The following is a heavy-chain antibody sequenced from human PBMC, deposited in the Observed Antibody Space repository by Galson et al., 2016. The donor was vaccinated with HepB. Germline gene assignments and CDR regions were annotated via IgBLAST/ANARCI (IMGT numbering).Heavy chain of an antibody. Sequence: SLRLSCATSGFNFYVYAMHWVRQAPGKGLEWVAIIWSDGSNKHYVDSVKGRFTISRDNSKNTLYLQRNRLRAEDTAKYYCARGIWAGSYFNYGMDVWGQGTTVTVS. CDR3: ARGIWAGSYFNYGMDV. J-gene: IGHJ6*02. CDR2: IWSDGSNK. CDR1: GFNFYVYA. V-gene: IGHV3-33*01. D-gene: IGHD2-21*01.